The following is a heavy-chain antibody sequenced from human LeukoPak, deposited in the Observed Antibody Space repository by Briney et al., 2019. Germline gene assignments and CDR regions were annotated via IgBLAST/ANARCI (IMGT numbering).Heavy chain of an antibody. V-gene: IGHV3-74*01. CDR1: GFTFSTYW. D-gene: IGHD2-2*01. J-gene: IGHJ4*02. Sequence: GGSLRLSCAASGFTFSTYWMHWVRQAPGTGLVWVSLINSDGSSTNYADSVEGRFTISRDNAKNTLYLQMNSLRAEDTAVYYCATDVPAVTIFGYWGQGTLVTVSS. CDR2: INSDGSST. CDR3: ATDVPAVTIFGY.